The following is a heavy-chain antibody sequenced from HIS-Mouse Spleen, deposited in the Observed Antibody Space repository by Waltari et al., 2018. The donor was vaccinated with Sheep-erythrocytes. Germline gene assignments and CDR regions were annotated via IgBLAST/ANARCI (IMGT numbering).Heavy chain of an antibody. CDR3: ARVASGATFDY. CDR1: GFTFSSYS. D-gene: IGHD1-26*01. J-gene: IGHJ4*02. Sequence: EVQLVESGGGLVKPGGSLRLSCAASGFTFSSYSMNWVRQAPGKGREWVSSISSMSSYIYYAESVKGRFTISRDNAKNSLYLQMNSLRAEDTAVYYCARVASGATFDYWGQGTLVTVSS. V-gene: IGHV3-21*01. CDR2: ISSMSSYI.